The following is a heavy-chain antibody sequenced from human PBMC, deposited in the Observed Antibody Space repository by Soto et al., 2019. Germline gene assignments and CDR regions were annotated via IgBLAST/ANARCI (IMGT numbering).Heavy chain of an antibody. CDR1: GFTLSSYG. Sequence: QVQLVESGGGVVQPGTSLRLSCAASGFTLSSYGMHWVRQAPGKGLEWVAVLWYDGSTRYYADSVEGRFTISRDISKNTLSLLMNSLRADDTAIYYCAREVAVAGVPPGGAFPVWGQGTMFTVSS. CDR3: AREVAVAGVPPGGAFPV. CDR2: LWYDGSTR. J-gene: IGHJ3*01. D-gene: IGHD6-19*01. V-gene: IGHV3-33*01.